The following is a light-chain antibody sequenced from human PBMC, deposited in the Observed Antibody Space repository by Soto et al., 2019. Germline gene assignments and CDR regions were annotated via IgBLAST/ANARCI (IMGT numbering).Light chain of an antibody. CDR2: EVS. CDR1: SGDIGSYNR. Sequence: QSALTQPASVSGSPGQSITISCTGTSGDIGSYNRVSWYQQHPGKAPKLMIYEVSKRPSGVPDRFSGSKSGNTASLTVSGLQAEDEADYYCSSYAGRNNYVVFGGGTQLTVL. CDR3: SSYAGRNNYVV. V-gene: IGLV2-8*01. J-gene: IGLJ2*01.